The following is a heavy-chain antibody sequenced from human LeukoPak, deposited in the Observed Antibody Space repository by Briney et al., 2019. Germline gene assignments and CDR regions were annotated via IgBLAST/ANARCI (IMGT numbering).Heavy chain of an antibody. D-gene: IGHD3-22*01. Sequence: GGSLRLSCAASGFTFSSYAMSWVRQAPGKGLEWVSAISGSGGSTYYADSVKGRFTISRDNSKNTLYLQMNSLRAEDTAVYYCAKGGVHYYYDSSGYLNWFDPWGQGTLVTVSS. CDR1: GFTFSSYA. CDR3: AKGGVHYYYDSSGYLNWFDP. V-gene: IGHV3-23*01. CDR2: ISGSGGST. J-gene: IGHJ5*02.